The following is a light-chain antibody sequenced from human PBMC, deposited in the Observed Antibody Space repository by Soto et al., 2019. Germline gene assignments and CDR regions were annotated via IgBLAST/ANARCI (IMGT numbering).Light chain of an antibody. CDR1: PSVSNS. V-gene: IGKV3-20*01. CDR3: QQYGSSPPWT. J-gene: IGKJ1*01. CDR2: DAS. Sequence: EIVLTQSPGTLSLSPGERATLSCRASPSVSNSLAWYQQKPGQPPRLLIYDASNRATGIPARFSGSGSGTDFTLTISRLEPEDFAVYYCQQYGSSPPWTFGQGTKVDIK.